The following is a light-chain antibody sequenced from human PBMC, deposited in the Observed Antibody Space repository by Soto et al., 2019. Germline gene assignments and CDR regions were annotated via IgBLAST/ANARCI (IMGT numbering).Light chain of an antibody. J-gene: IGLJ1*01. CDR2: EVS. V-gene: IGLV2-14*01. CDR3: CSYAGSYPYV. CDR1: RNDISAYDS. Sequence: QSVLTQPASVSGSPGQSITISCTGSRNDISAYDSVSWYQQHPDKAPKLIIYEVSNRPSGVSNRFSGSKSGNTASLTISGLQAEDEADYYCCSYAGSYPYVFGTGTKLTVL.